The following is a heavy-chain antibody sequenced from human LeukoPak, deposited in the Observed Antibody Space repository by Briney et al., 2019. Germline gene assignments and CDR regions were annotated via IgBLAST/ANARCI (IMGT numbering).Heavy chain of an antibody. Sequence: GGSLRLSCAASGFTFSSYAMHWVRQAPGKGLEYVSAISSNGGSTYYANSVKGRFTISRDNSKNTLYLQMGSLRAEDMAVYYCARDLDGSNPYWGQGTLVTVSS. D-gene: IGHD1-26*01. CDR3: ARDLDGSNPY. CDR1: GFTFSSYA. V-gene: IGHV3-64*01. J-gene: IGHJ4*02. CDR2: ISSNGGST.